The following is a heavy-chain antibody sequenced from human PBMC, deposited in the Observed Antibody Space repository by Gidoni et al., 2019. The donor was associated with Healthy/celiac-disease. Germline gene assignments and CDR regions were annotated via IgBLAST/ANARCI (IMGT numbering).Heavy chain of an antibody. V-gene: IGHV1-18*01. D-gene: IGHD1-26*01. CDR3: ARDEVGAGYGWFDP. J-gene: IGHJ5*02. Sequence: QVQLVQSGAEGKKPGASVKVSCKASGYTFTSYGISWVRQAPGQGLEWMGWTSAYHGNTNYAQKLQGRVTMTTDTSTSTAYMELRSLRSDDTAVDYCARDEVGAGYGWFDPWGQGTLVTVSS. CDR2: TSAYHGNT. CDR1: GYTFTSYG.